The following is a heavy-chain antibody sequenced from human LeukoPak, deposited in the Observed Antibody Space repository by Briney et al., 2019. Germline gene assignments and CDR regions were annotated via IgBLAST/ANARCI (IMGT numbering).Heavy chain of an antibody. Sequence: PSETLSLTCTVSGGSISSYYWSWIRQPPGKGLEWIGYIYYSGSTNYNPSLKSRVTISVDTSKNQFSLKLSSVTAADTAVYYCARDRVDYDSSGYWTNWFDPWGQGTLVTVSS. CDR2: IYYSGST. CDR3: ARDRVDYDSSGYWTNWFDP. V-gene: IGHV4-59*01. CDR1: GGSISSYY. J-gene: IGHJ5*02. D-gene: IGHD3-22*01.